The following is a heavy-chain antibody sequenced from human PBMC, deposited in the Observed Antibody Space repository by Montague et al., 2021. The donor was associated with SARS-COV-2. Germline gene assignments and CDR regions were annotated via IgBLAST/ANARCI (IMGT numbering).Heavy chain of an antibody. CDR3: ARGASKVTTWFYYYYGMDV. D-gene: IGHD4-17*01. V-gene: IGHV3-33*01. CDR1: GFTFSSYG. CDR2: TWYDGSNK. J-gene: IGHJ6*02. Sequence: SLRLSCAASGFTFSSYGMHWVRQAPGKGLEWVAVTWYDGSNKYYADSVKGRFTISRDNSKNTLYLQMNSLRAEDPAVYYCARGASKVTTWFYYYYGMDVWGQGTTVTVSS.